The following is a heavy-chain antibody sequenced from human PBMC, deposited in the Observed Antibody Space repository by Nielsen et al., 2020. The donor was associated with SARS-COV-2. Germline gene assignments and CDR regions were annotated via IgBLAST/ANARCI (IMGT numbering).Heavy chain of an antibody. CDR1: GFTFSSHA. D-gene: IGHD2-2*01. CDR3: ARDCSRSSCYFRELRAYYYYGMDV. Sequence: GGSLRLSCAASGFTFSSHAVTWVRQVAGKGLEWVSGISGNGDSTYYADSVKGRFTISRDNSNSTLYLQMNNLRAEDTAVYYCARDCSRSSCYFRELRAYYYYGMDVWGPGTTVTVSS. CDR2: ISGNGDST. V-gene: IGHV3-23*01. J-gene: IGHJ6*02.